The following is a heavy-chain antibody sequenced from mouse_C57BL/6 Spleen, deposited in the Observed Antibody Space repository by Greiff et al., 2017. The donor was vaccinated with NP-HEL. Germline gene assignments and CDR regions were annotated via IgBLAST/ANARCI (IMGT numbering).Heavy chain of an antibody. CDR2: IRSKSNNYAT. V-gene: IGHV10-1*01. CDR1: GFSFNTYA. D-gene: IGHD1-1*01. Sequence: EVQLVESGGGLVQPKGSLKLSCAASGFSFNTYAMNWVRQAPGKGLEWVARIRSKSNNYATYYADSVKDRFTISRDDSESMLYLQMNNLKTEDTAMYYCVRQGFYYGDYFDYWGQGTTLTVSS. J-gene: IGHJ2*01. CDR3: VRQGFYYGDYFDY.